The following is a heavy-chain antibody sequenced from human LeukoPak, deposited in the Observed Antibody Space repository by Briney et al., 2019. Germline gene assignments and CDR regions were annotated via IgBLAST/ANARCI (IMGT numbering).Heavy chain of an antibody. D-gene: IGHD1-14*01. CDR3: ARNRASNDY. J-gene: IGHJ4*02. V-gene: IGHV3-7*01. Sequence: GGSLRLSCAASGFTFRNYLMSWVRQAPGKGLEWVAGINEDGSDRSYVDSVKGRFTISRGNTKNSLFLQMNSLRVEDTAVYYCARNRASNDYWGQGTLVTVSS. CDR1: GFTFRNYL. CDR2: INEDGSDR.